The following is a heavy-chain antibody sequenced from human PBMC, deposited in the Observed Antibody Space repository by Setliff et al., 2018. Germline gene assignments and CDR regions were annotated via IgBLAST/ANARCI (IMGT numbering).Heavy chain of an antibody. J-gene: IGHJ4*02. CDR1: GFTVSSNY. Sequence: GESLKISCAASGFTVSSNYMSWVRQAPGKELEWVSVIYSGGSTYYADSVKGRFTISRDNSKNTLYLQMNSLRAEDTAVYYCARDLADWGQGTLVTVSS. CDR3: ARDLAD. V-gene: IGHV3-66*01. CDR2: IYSGGST.